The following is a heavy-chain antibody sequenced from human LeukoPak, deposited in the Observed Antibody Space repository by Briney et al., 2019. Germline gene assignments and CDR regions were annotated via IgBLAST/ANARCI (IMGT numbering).Heavy chain of an antibody. D-gene: IGHD6-6*01. CDR1: KFAFSSYA. CDR2: ISGGGGNT. CDR3: ARDSSHYLGSSDY. V-gene: IGHV3-23*01. J-gene: IGHJ4*02. Sequence: PGGSLRLSCAASKFAFSSYAMSWVRQAPGKGLEWVSAISGGGGNTYYADSVKGRFTISRDNIKNTLNLQMNSLRAEDTAIYYCARDSSHYLGSSDYWGQGTLVTVSS.